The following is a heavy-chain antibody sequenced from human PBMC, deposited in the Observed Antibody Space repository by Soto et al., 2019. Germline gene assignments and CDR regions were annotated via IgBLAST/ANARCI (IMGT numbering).Heavy chain of an antibody. CDR1: GGSISSFY. CDR3: ARDGLIVVGAPSADAFDI. CDR2: IYYSGST. V-gene: IGHV4-59*01. D-gene: IGHD3-22*01. J-gene: IGHJ3*02. Sequence: PSETLCLTCTVSGGSISSFYWSWIRQPPGKGLEWIGYIYYSGSTNYNPSLKSRVTISVDTSKNQFSLKLSSVTAADTAVYYCARDGLIVVGAPSADAFDIWGQGTMVTVSS.